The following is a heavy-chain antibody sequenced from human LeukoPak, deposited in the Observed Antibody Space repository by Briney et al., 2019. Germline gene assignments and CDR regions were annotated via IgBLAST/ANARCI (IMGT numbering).Heavy chain of an antibody. CDR3: ARRFLEGGWYGEPNDAFDI. J-gene: IGHJ3*02. Sequence: SETLSLTCTVSGGSISSSSYYWGWIRQPPGKGLEWIGSIYYSGNTYYNPSLKSRVTISVDTSKNQFSLKLSSVTAADTAVYYCARRFLEGGWYGEPNDAFDIWGQGTMVTVSS. V-gene: IGHV4-39*01. CDR1: GGSISSSSYY. CDR2: IYYSGNT. D-gene: IGHD6-19*01.